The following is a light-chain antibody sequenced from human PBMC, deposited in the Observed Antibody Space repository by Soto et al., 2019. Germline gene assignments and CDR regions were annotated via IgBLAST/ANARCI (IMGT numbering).Light chain of an antibody. Sequence: EIVMTQSPATLSVSPGERATLSCRASQSVSGNLAWYQQKPGQAPRLLIYGASTRATGIPARFSGSGSGTDFTLTISSLQSEXXXXXXXXXXXXWPPTFGQGTRLEIK. J-gene: IGKJ5*01. CDR2: GAS. V-gene: IGKV3-15*01. CDR3: XXXXXWPPT. CDR1: QSVSGN.